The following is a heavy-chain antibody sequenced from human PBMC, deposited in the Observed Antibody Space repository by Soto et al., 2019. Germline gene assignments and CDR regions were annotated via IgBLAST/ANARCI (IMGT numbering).Heavy chain of an antibody. V-gene: IGHV3-7*05. CDR3: ARVDLTIFGVGYIQYYFDY. J-gene: IGHJ4*02. D-gene: IGHD3-3*01. CDR1: GFTFSSYW. CDR2: IKQDGSEK. Sequence: GGSLRLSCAASGFTFSSYWMSWVRQAPGKGLEWVANIKQDGSEKYYVDSVKGRFTISRDNAKNSLYLQMNSLRAGDTAVYYCARVDLTIFGVGYIQYYFDYWGQGTLVTVSS.